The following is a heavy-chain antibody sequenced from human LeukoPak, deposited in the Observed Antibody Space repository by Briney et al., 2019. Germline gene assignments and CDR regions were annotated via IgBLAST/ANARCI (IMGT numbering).Heavy chain of an antibody. CDR2: IYTSGST. J-gene: IGHJ4*02. CDR3: ARDGYYYDSSGYYEKMYYFDY. Sequence: TSETLSLTCTVSGGAISGYYWSWIRQPAGKGLEWIGRIYTSGSTNYNPSLKSRVTMSVDTSKNQFSLKLSSVTAADTAVYYCARDGYYYDSSGYYEKMYYFDYWGQGTLVTVSS. D-gene: IGHD3-22*01. V-gene: IGHV4-4*07. CDR1: GGAISGYY.